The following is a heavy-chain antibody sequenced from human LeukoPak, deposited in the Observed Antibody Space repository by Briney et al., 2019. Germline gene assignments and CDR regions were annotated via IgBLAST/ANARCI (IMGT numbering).Heavy chain of an antibody. CDR3: ARWGFFDGYTEGWFDP. V-gene: IGHV4-59*12. J-gene: IGHJ5*02. Sequence: PSETLSLTCTVSGGSISSYYWSWIRQPPGKGLEWIGYIYYSGSTNYNPSLKSRVTISVDTSKNQFSLKLSSVTAADTAVYYCARWGFFDGYTEGWFDPWGQGTLVTVSS. CDR2: IYYSGST. D-gene: IGHD3-9*01. CDR1: GGSISSYY.